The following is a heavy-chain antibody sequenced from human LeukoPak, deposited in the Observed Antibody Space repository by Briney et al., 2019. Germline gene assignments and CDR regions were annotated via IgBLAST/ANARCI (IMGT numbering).Heavy chain of an antibody. V-gene: IGHV3-13*01. D-gene: IGHD3-22*01. J-gene: IGHJ3*02. CDR1: GFTFSSYD. CDR3: ARGKGARYYYDSSGIDAFDI. CDR2: IGTAVDT. Sequence: GGSLRLSCAASGFTFSSYDMHWVRQAPGKGLEGVSAIGTAVDTYYPGSVKGRFTISRENAKNSLYLQMNSLRAGDTAVYYCARGKGARYYYDSSGIDAFDIWGQGTMVTVSS.